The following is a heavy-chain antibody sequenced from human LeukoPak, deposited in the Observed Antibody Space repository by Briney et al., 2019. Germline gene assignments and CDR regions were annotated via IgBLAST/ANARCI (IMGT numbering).Heavy chain of an antibody. CDR2: IDYSGST. V-gene: IGHV4-39*01. D-gene: IGHD4-17*01. CDR1: GGSMSSYY. CDR3: ARHETTGRFDP. J-gene: IGHJ5*02. Sequence: SETLSLTCTVSGGSMSSYYWSWIRQPPGKGLEWIGSIDYSGSTYYNPSLKSRVTISVDTSKSQFSLKLSSVTAADTAVYYCARHETTGRFDPWGQGTLVTVSS.